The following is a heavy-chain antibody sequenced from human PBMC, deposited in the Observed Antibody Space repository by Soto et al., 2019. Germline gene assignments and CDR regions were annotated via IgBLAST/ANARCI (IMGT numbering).Heavy chain of an antibody. J-gene: IGHJ3*01. CDR2: IDPTDSFT. V-gene: IGHV5-10-1*01. D-gene: IGHD2-15*01. Sequence: GESLKISCKASGYKFTTFWLNWVRQTPGKGLEWLGRIDPTDSFTNYSPPFEGHVAISVDRSISTAYLQWNSLQASDTAIYYCARPASGGSRDAFDVWGQGTTVTVSS. CDR3: ARPASGGSRDAFDV. CDR1: GYKFTTFW.